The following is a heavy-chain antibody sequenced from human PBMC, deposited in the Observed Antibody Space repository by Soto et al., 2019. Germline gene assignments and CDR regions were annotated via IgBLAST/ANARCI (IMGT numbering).Heavy chain of an antibody. CDR3: AGRPAAYYYYYYGMDV. CDR1: GGSFSGYY. V-gene: IGHV4-34*01. Sequence: SETLSLTCAVYGGSFSGYYWSWIRQPPGKGLEWIGEINHSGSTNYNPSLKSRVTISVDTSKNQFSLKLSSVTAADTAVYYCAGRPAAYYYYYYGMDVWGQGTTVT. CDR2: INHSGST. D-gene: IGHD6-25*01. J-gene: IGHJ6*02.